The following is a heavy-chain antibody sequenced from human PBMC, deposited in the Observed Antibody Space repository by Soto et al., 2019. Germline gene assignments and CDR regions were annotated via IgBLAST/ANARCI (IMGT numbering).Heavy chain of an antibody. V-gene: IGHV1-46*01. CDR2: INPSGGST. CDR3: ARGWPRWGSSWGMDF. CDR1: GYTFTSYY. J-gene: IGHJ6*02. D-gene: IGHD6-13*01. Sequence: QVQLVQSGAEVKKPGASVKVSCKASGYTFTSYYMHWVRQAPGPGLEWMGIINPSGGSTSYAQKFQGRVTMTRDTSTSTVYMELSSLRSEDTAVYYCARGWPRWGSSWGMDFWGQGTTVTVSS.